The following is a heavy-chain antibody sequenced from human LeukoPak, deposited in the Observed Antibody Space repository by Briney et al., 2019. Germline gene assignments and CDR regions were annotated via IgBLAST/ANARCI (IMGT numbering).Heavy chain of an antibody. CDR1: GYTFTSYA. CDR2: INAGNGNT. J-gene: IGHJ6*04. Sequence: ASVKVSCKASGYTFTSYAMHWVRQAPGQRFEWMGWINAGNGNTKYSQKFQGRVTITRDTSASTAYMELSSLRSEDTAVYYCARVGLRYYYYGMDVWGKGTTVTVSS. D-gene: IGHD3-16*01. CDR3: ARVGLRYYYYGMDV. V-gene: IGHV1-3*01.